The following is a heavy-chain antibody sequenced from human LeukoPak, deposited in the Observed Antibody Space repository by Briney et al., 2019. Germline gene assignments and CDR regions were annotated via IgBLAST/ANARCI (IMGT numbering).Heavy chain of an antibody. Sequence: SETLSLTCVVYGGSLSGFYWIWIRQSPGRGLEWIGEINHSGSTNYNASLKSRVTISVDTSKNQFSLKLSFVTAADTAVYYCARGRQPAPYYYYGMEVWGQGTTVTVSS. D-gene: IGHD6-13*01. V-gene: IGHV4-34*01. CDR1: GGSLSGFY. CDR3: ARGRQPAPYYYYGMEV. J-gene: IGHJ6*02. CDR2: INHSGST.